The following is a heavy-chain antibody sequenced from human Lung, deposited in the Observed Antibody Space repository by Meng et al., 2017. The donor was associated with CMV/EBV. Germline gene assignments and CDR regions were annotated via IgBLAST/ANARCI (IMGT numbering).Heavy chain of an antibody. CDR2: IRNKANSHTT. V-gene: IGHV3-72*01. CDR1: GFTVSDHY. D-gene: IGHD6-13*01. J-gene: IGHJ4*02. CDR3: VRETAASVFDH. Sequence: AASGFTVSDHYMDWVRQAPGKELEWVARIRNKANSHTTEYAASVKGRFTIARDDSKKSLYLQMNSLKTDDTAVYYCVRETAASVFDHWGQGTLVTVSS.